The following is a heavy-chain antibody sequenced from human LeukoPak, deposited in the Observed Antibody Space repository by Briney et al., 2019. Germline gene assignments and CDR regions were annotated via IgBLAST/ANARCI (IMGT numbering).Heavy chain of an antibody. CDR1: GGSISSYY. Sequence: PSETLSLTCTVSGGSISSYYWNWIRQPAGKGLEWIGRIYTSGSTNYNPSLESRVTMSVDTSKNQFSLKLSSVTAADTAVYYCARDPYDFWSGYPAAGTNWFDPWGQGTLVTVSS. CDR2: IYTSGST. CDR3: ARDPYDFWSGYPAAGTNWFDP. V-gene: IGHV4-4*07. J-gene: IGHJ5*02. D-gene: IGHD3-3*01.